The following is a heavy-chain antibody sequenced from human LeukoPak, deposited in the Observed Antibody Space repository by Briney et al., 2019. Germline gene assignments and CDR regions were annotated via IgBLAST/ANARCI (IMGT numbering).Heavy chain of an antibody. J-gene: IGHJ4*02. CDR2: IWYDGSNK. D-gene: IGHD6-13*01. CDR1: GFTFSNYV. Sequence: PGRSLRLSCAPSGFTFSNYVVHWVRQAPGKGLEWVAIIWYDGSNKYYADSLKGRFTISRDNSKNTLYLQMNSLRAEDTAVYYCARGGLAAAGIDYWGQGTLVTVSS. CDR3: ARGGLAAAGIDY. V-gene: IGHV3-33*01.